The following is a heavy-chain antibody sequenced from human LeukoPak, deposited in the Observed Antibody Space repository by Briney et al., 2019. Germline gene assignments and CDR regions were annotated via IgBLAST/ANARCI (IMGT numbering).Heavy chain of an antibody. CDR3: AGFWSGYSFYFDY. CDR1: GGTFSSYA. V-gene: IGHV1-69*13. Sequence: ASVKVSCKASGGTFSSYAISWVRQAPGQGLEWMGGIIPIFGTANYAQKFQGRVTITADESTSTAYMELSSLRSEDTAVYYCAGFWSGYSFYFDYWGQGTLVTVSS. D-gene: IGHD3-3*01. CDR2: IIPIFGTA. J-gene: IGHJ4*02.